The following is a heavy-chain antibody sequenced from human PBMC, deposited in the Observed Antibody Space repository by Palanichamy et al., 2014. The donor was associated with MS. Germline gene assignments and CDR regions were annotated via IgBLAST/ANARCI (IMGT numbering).Heavy chain of an antibody. D-gene: IGHD5-12*01. J-gene: IGHJ4*02. Sequence: LKSRVTISVDTSKNQFSLKLSSVTAADTAVYYCARDLFGYGADWGQGTLVTVSS. V-gene: IGHV4-59*01. CDR3: ARDLFGYGAD.